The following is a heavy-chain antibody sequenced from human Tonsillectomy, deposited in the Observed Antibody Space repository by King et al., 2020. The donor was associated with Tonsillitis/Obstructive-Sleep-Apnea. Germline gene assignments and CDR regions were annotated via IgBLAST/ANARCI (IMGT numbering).Heavy chain of an antibody. CDR3: ARLKYYDSSGYVYFDF. CDR1: GYSFTSYW. Sequence: VQLVESGAEVKKPGESLKISCKGSGYSFTSYWIGWVRQMPGKGLEWMGIIYPGDSDTRYSPSFQGQVTISADKSISTAYLQWSSLKASDTAMYYWARLKYYDSSGYVYFDFGAQGTLVTVAS. D-gene: IGHD3-22*01. J-gene: IGHJ4*02. CDR2: IYPGDSDT. V-gene: IGHV5-51*03.